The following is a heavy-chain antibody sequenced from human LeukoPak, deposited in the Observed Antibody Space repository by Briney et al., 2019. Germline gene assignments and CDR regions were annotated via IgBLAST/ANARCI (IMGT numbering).Heavy chain of an antibody. D-gene: IGHD2-15*01. V-gene: IGHV3-74*01. CDR1: GFTFSSYW. Sequence: PGGSLRLSCAASGFTFSSYWMHWVRQAPGKGLVWVSRINSDGSSTSYADSVKGRFTISRDNAKDTLYLQMNSLRAEDTAVYYCARDRGYCSGGSCYSSNYMDVWGKGTTVTISS. J-gene: IGHJ6*03. CDR3: ARDRGYCSGGSCYSSNYMDV. CDR2: INSDGSST.